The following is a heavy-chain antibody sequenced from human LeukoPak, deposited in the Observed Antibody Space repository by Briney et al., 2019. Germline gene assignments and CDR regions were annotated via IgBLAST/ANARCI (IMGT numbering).Heavy chain of an antibody. D-gene: IGHD3-22*01. Sequence: GGSLRLSCAASGFTFSSYAMDWVRQAPGKGLEWVSSISSSSSYIYYADSVKGRFTISRDNAKNSLYLQMNSLRAEDTAVYYCARNGNSVPYYYDSKGWFDPWGQGTLVTVSS. CDR1: GFTFSSYA. J-gene: IGHJ5*02. CDR2: ISSSSSYI. CDR3: ARNGNSVPYYYDSKGWFDP. V-gene: IGHV3-21*01.